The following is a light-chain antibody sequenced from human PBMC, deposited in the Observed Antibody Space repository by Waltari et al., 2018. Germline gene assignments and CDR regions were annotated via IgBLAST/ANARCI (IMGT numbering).Light chain of an antibody. CDR1: RSAIGNYNY. V-gene: IGLV2-23*02. Sequence: QSALTQPASVSGSPGQSITISCTGTRSAIGNYNYVSWYQHLPGKVPKVMISEVTKRPSGVSNRFSGSKSGNTASLTISGLQADDEAEYYCCSDAGSGTYVFGTGTKLTVV. J-gene: IGLJ1*01. CDR3: CSDAGSGTYV. CDR2: EVT.